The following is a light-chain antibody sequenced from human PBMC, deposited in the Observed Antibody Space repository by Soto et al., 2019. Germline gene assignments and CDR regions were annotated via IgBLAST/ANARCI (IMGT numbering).Light chain of an antibody. CDR2: GAS. J-gene: IGKJ5*01. V-gene: IGKV3-20*01. CDR3: QQSANSPIP. Sequence: KNSPATVSVYKGERATLSCRASQSVGSDLAWYQQKPGQAPRLLIYGASSRATGTPDRFFGSGSGTDFTLTINRLEPEDFAGYYCQQSANSPIPFGQGTRLEIK. CDR1: QSVGSD.